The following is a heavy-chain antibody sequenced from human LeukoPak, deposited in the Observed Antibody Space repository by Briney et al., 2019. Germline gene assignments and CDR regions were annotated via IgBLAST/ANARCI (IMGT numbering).Heavy chain of an antibody. CDR2: IYYSGST. J-gene: IGHJ5*02. V-gene: IGHV4-59*01. Sequence: PSETLSLTCTVPGGSISSYYWSWIRQPPGKGLEWIGYIYYSGSTNYNPSLKSRVTISVDTSKNQFSLKLSSVTAADTAVYYCARARGDIVLMVYADNWFDPWGQGTLVTVSS. D-gene: IGHD2-8*01. CDR3: ARARGDIVLMVYADNWFDP. CDR1: GGSISSYY.